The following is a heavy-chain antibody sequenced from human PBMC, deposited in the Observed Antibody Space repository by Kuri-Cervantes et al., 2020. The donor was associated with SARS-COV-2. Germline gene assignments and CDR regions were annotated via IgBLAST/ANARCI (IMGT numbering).Heavy chain of an antibody. Sequence: GESLKISCAASGFTFSSYAMSWVRQAPGKGLEWVSAISGSGGSTYYADSVKGRFTISRDNSKNTLYLQMSSLRAEDTAVYYCVKDQSSPLVGAERWGQGTLVTVSS. CDR3: VKDQSSPLVGAER. CDR2: ISGSGGST. V-gene: IGHV3-23*01. J-gene: IGHJ4*02. CDR1: GFTFSSYA. D-gene: IGHD1-26*01.